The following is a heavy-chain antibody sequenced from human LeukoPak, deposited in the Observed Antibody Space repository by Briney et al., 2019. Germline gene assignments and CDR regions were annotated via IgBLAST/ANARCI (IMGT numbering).Heavy chain of an antibody. V-gene: IGHV4-4*02. CDR2: IYHSGST. Sequence: GSLRLSCAASGFTFDDYGMSWVRQPPGKGLEWIGEIYHSGSTNYNPSLKSRVTISVDKSKNQFSLKLSSVTAADTAVYYCARDGGTVAGFDYWGQGTLVTVSS. D-gene: IGHD6-19*01. J-gene: IGHJ4*02. CDR3: ARDGGTVAGFDY. CDR1: GFTFDDYG.